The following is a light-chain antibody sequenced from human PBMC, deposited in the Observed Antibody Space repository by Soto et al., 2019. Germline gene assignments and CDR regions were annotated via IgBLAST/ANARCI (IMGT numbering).Light chain of an antibody. V-gene: IGKV1-39*01. Sequence: DIQMTQSPSSLSASVGDRVTITCRASQSISSFLNWYQQKPGKAPKLLIYAASSLQSGVPSRFSGSGSGTDFTLTINSLQPEDFATYYCQQSCSTLTFGPGTKVDIK. CDR3: QQSCSTLT. CDR1: QSISSF. CDR2: AAS. J-gene: IGKJ3*01.